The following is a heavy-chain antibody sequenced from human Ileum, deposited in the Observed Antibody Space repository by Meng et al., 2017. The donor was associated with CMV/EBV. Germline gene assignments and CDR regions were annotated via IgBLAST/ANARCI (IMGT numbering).Heavy chain of an antibody. CDR2: ISGSGGTT. V-gene: IGHV3-23*01. CDR3: AKRFCRSTTCMGFPYYFDS. D-gene: IGHD2/OR15-2a*01. J-gene: IGHJ4*02. CDR1: FTRYT. Sequence: FTRYTMNWVRQGPGKGLEWVSGISGSGGTTYYADSVKGRFTISRDNSKNTVYLQMNSLSAGDTAVYFCAKRFCRSTTCMGFPYYFDSWGQGTLVTVSS.